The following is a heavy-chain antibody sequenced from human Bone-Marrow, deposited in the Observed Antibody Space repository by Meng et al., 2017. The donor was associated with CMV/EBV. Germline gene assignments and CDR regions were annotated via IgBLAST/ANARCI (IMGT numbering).Heavy chain of an antibody. CDR2: VSNSGRTK. CDR3: ARDLTIGACSGDTCYRVLDS. D-gene: IGHD2-15*01. V-gene: IGHV3-11*04. Sequence: GGSLRLSCAASGFTVSSNYMSWVRQAPGKGLEWVSYVSNSGRTKYYSDSVQCRFTVSRDNAKNSLYLQMNSMRAEDTAVYYGARDLTIGACSGDTCYRVLDSWGQGTLVTVSS. CDR1: GFTVSSNY. J-gene: IGHJ5*01.